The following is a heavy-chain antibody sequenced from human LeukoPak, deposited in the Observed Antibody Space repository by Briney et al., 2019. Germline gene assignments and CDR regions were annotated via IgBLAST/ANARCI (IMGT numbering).Heavy chain of an antibody. CDR1: GYTFTGYY. J-gene: IGHJ6*03. Sequence: GASVKVSCKASGYTFTGYYMHWVRQAPGQGLEWMGWINPNSGGTNYAQKFQGRVTMTRDTSISTACMELSRLRSDDTAVYYCARRYCSGGSCYIPYYYYYMDVWGKGTTVTVSS. CDR3: ARRYCSGGSCYIPYYYYYMDV. D-gene: IGHD2-15*01. V-gene: IGHV1-2*02. CDR2: INPNSGGT.